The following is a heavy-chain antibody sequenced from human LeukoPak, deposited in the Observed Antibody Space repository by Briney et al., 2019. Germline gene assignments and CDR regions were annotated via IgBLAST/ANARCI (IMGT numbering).Heavy chain of an antibody. J-gene: IGHJ4*02. CDR2: IYYSGST. Sequence: SETLSLTCTVPGGSISSYYWSWIRQPPRKGLEWIGYIYYSGSTNYNPSLKSRVTISVDTSKNQFSLKLSSVTAADTAVYYCARLGYSYDLDYRGQGTLVTVSS. D-gene: IGHD5-18*01. CDR1: GGSISSYY. CDR3: ARLGYSYDLDY. V-gene: IGHV4-59*08.